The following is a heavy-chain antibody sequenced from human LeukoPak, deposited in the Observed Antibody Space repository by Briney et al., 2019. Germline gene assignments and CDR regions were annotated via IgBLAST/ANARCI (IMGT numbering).Heavy chain of an antibody. CDR2: VYYTGST. CDR1: GFTVSSNY. CDR3: ARLQDSDTAYVDC. D-gene: IGHD2-15*01. J-gene: IGHJ4*02. Sequence: PGGSLRLSCAASGFTVSSNYMSWVRQAPGKGLEWIGYVYYTGSTNYNPSLKSRVTISVDRSRNQFSLKLRSVTAADTAVYYCARLQDSDTAYVDCWGQGTLVTVSS. V-gene: IGHV4-59*02.